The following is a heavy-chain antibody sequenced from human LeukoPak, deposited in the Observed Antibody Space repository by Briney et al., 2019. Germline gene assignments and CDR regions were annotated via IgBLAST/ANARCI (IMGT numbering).Heavy chain of an antibody. CDR3: ARGRYGLLSGYDY. D-gene: IGHD3-22*01. J-gene: IGHJ4*02. V-gene: IGHV1-2*02. CDR1: GYTFTGYY. CDR2: INPNSGDT. Sequence: GAAVKVSCKASGYTFTGYYMHWVRQAPGQGLEWMGWINPNSGDTNYAQKVQGRVTMTRDTSISTAYMELSSLTSDDAAVYYCARGRYGLLSGYDYWGQGAMVTVS.